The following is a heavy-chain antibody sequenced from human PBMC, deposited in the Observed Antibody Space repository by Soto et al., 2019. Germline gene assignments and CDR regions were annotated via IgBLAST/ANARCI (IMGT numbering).Heavy chain of an antibody. J-gene: IGHJ5*02. CDR2: IYHSGST. CDR1: GGSVRDGSFY. CDR3: AGYNWNYYFDP. Sequence: PSETLSLTCTVSGGSVRDGSFYWAWLRQPPGMGLEWIGHIYHSGSTIYNPSLKSRVTISVDTSKNQFSLNLNSMTPADAAVYYCAGYNWNYYFDPWGQGSLVTVSS. D-gene: IGHD1-7*01. V-gene: IGHV4-61*01.